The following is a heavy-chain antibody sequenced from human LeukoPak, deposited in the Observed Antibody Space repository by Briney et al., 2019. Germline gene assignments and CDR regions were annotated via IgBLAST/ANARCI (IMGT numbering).Heavy chain of an antibody. D-gene: IGHD2-2*01. CDR1: GGSFSGYY. Sequence: SETLSLTCAVYGGSFSGYYWGWIRQPPGKGLEWMGEINHSGSTNYNPSLKSRVTISVDTSKNQFSLKLSSVTAADTAVYYCASLRVVPAAMGTFDYWGQGTLVTVSS. J-gene: IGHJ4*01. CDR3: ASLRVVPAAMGTFDY. CDR2: INHSGST. V-gene: IGHV4-34*01.